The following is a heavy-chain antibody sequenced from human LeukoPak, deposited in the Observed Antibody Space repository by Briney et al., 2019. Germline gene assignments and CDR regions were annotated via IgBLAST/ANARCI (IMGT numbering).Heavy chain of an antibody. CDR1: GGSISSYY. CDR3: ATGPALGFIANFGL. CDR2: VYYSGST. J-gene: IGHJ2*01. Sequence: SETLSLTCIVSGGSISSYYWSWIRQPPGKGLEWIGYVYYSGSTKYNPSLKSRITISVDTSKNQFSLKLTSVTAADTAVYYCATGPALGFIANFGLWGRGTPGHCLL. V-gene: IGHV4-59*01. D-gene: IGHD2-21*01.